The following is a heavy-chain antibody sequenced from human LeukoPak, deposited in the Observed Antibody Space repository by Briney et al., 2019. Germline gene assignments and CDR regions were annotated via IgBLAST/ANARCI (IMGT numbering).Heavy chain of an antibody. CDR1: GFTFSRYW. V-gene: IGHV3-48*01. D-gene: IGHD2-15*01. CDR2: ISGSSSAI. CDR3: AREMYYCSGGSCYSWEYQYAMDV. J-gene: IGHJ6*02. Sequence: GGSLRLSCVGSGFTFSRYWLNWVRQAPGKGLEWVSFISGSSSAIHYADSVKGRFTISRDNAKKSLYLQMNGLRAEDTARYYCAREMYYCSGGSCYSWEYQYAMDVWGQGTTVTVSS.